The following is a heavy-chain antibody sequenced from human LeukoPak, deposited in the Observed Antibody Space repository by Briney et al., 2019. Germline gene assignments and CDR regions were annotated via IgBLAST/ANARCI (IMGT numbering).Heavy chain of an antibody. Sequence: GGSLRLSCTASGFTFSTFHMHWVRQAPGKGLEWVSSISSSSSYIYYADSVKGRFTISRDNAKNSLYLQMNSLRAEDTAVYYCARVGSGWYGHLPFDYWGQGTLVTVSS. CDR3: ARVGSGWYGHLPFDY. CDR2: ISSSSSYI. V-gene: IGHV3-21*01. CDR1: GFTFSTFH. D-gene: IGHD6-19*01. J-gene: IGHJ4*02.